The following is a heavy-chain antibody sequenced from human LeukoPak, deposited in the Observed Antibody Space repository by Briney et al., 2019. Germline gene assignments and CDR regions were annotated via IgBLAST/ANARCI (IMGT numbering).Heavy chain of an antibody. V-gene: IGHV3-7*03. J-gene: IGHJ3*02. Sequence: GGSLRLSCEGSGFTFDGYSMSWVRQAPVKGLEWVATINQDGSERYNLDSAKGRFTISRDNAKNSLYLQMNSLRAEDTAVYYCATGYSYDFDIWGQGTMVTVSS. CDR2: INQDGSER. CDR1: GFTFDGYS. D-gene: IGHD6-13*01. CDR3: ATGYSYDFDI.